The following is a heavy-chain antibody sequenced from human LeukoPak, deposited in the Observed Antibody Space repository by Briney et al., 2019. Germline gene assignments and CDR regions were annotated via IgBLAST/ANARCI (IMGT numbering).Heavy chain of an antibody. V-gene: IGHV3-48*03. Sequence: GGSLRLSCAASGFTFSSYEMNWVRQAPGKGLGWVSYISSSGSTIYYADSVEGRFTISRDNAQNSLYLQMNSLRDEDSGVYFCARDYSRWHGDFDVWGQGTMVTVSS. J-gene: IGHJ3*01. CDR2: ISSSGSTI. CDR1: GFTFSSYE. D-gene: IGHD6-13*01. CDR3: ARDYSRWHGDFDV.